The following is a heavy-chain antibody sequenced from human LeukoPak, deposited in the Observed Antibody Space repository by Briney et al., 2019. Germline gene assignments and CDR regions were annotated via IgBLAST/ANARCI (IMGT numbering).Heavy chain of an antibody. J-gene: IGHJ5*02. CDR3: ASSGHRVLNWFDP. Sequence: GGSLRLSCAASGFTFSSYAMSWVRQAPGKGLEWVSAISGSGGSTYYADSVKGRFTISRDNAKNSLYLQMNSLRAEDTAVYYCASSGHRVLNWFDPWGQGTLVTVSS. CDR1: GFTFSSYA. V-gene: IGHV3-23*01. CDR2: ISGSGGST. D-gene: IGHD6-19*01.